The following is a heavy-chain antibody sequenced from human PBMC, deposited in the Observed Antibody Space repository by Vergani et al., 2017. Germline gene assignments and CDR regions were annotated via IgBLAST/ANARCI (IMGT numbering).Heavy chain of an antibody. CDR2: IIPILGIA. Sequence: QVQLVQSGAEVKKPGSSVKVSCKASGGTFSSYTISWVRQTPGQGLEWMGRIIPILGIANYAQKFQGRVTITADKSTSTAYMELSSLRSEDTAVYYCARESGSGYLDFDYWGQGTLVTVSS. V-gene: IGHV1-69*08. CDR1: GGTFSSYT. CDR3: ARESGSGYLDFDY. J-gene: IGHJ4*02. D-gene: IGHD3-9*01.